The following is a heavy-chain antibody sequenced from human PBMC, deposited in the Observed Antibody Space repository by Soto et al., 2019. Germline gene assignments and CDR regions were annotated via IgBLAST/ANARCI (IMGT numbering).Heavy chain of an antibody. D-gene: IGHD3-9*01. CDR3: ARDQGRYFDWVPLDY. CDR2: ISPSGGST. CDR1: TGLC. V-gene: IGHV1-46*01. J-gene: IGHJ4*01. Sequence: TGLCSRRIRQTHGQGLEWMGIISPSGGSTSYAQKFQGRVTMTRDTSTSTVYMELSSLRSEDTAVYYCARDQGRYFDWVPLDYWGHGTLVTVSS.